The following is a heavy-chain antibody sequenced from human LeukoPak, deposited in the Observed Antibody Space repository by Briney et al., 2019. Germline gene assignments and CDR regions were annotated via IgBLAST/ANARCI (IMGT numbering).Heavy chain of an antibody. J-gene: IGHJ6*03. D-gene: IGHD3-3*01. CDR3: ARLERLFYYMDV. CDR1: GGSISSHY. Sequence: SETLSLTCTVSGGSISSHYWSWIRQPPGKGLEWIGYIYYSGSTNYNPSLKSRVTIPVDTSKNQFSLKLSSVTAADTAVYYCARLERLFYYMDVWGKGTTVTVSS. V-gene: IGHV4-59*11. CDR2: IYYSGST.